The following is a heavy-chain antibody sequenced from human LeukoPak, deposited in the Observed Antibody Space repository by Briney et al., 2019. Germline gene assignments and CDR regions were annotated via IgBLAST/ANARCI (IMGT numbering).Heavy chain of an antibody. Sequence: GGSLRLSCAASGFTFSSYAMSWVRQAPGKRLEWVSAISGSGGSTYYADSVKGRVTISRDNSKNTLYLQMNILRAEDTAVYYCAKAGTSSGSDDYYFYGMDVWGQGTTVTVSS. CDR3: AKAGTSSGSDDYYFYGMDV. CDR2: ISGSGGST. V-gene: IGHV3-23*01. D-gene: IGHD3-10*01. J-gene: IGHJ6*02. CDR1: GFTFSSYA.